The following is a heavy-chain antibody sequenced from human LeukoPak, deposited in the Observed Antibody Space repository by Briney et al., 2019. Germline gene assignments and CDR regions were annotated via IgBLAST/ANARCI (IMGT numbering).Heavy chain of an antibody. D-gene: IGHD3-10*01. CDR2: IWNDGSNK. CDR3: ARASGPFDY. V-gene: IGHV3-33*01. Sequence: GGSLRLSCAASGFTFSTYGMHWVRQAPGKGLEWVAVIWNDGSNKYYADSVKGRFTISRDNSKNTLYLQMNSLRAEDTAVYSCARASGPFDYWGLGTLVTVSS. CDR1: GFTFSTYG. J-gene: IGHJ4*02.